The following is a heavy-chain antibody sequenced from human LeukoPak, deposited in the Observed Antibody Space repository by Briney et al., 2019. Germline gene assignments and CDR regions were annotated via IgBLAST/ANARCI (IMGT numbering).Heavy chain of an antibody. D-gene: IGHD1-26*01. Sequence: GESLKISCKGSGYSFANYWIGWVRQMPGKGLEWMGIIYLGDFGIRYSPSFQGQVTISADKSISTVYLRCSSLKASDTAMYYCARNSGTENNFDYWGQGTLVTVSP. CDR1: GYSFANYW. CDR3: ARNSGTENNFDY. V-gene: IGHV5-51*01. J-gene: IGHJ4*02. CDR2: IYLGDFGI.